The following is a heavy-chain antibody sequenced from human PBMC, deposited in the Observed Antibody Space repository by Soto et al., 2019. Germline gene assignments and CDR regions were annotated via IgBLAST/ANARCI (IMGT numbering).Heavy chain of an antibody. CDR1: GGTFSSYA. D-gene: IGHD2-21*02. Sequence: QVQLVQSGAEVKKPGSSVKVSCKASGGTFSSYAISWVRQAPGQGLEWMGGIIPIFGTANYAQKFQGRVTITADESTSTAYMELSSLRSEDTAVYYCVREIYAIVVVTGGGWFDPWGQGTLVTVSS. V-gene: IGHV1-69*12. J-gene: IGHJ5*02. CDR3: VREIYAIVVVTGGGWFDP. CDR2: IIPIFGTA.